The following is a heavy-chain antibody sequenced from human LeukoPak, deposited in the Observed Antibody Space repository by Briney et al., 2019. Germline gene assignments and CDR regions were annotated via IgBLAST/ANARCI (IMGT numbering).Heavy chain of an antibody. J-gene: IGHJ6*03. CDR3: AGYCSSTSCYGYYYYYMDV. Sequence: PGGSLRLSCAASGFTFSSYSMNWVRRAPGKGLEWVSSISSSSSYIHYADSVKGRFTISRDNAKNSLYLQMNSLRAEDTAVYYCAGYCSSTSCYGYYYYYMDVWGKGTTVTVSS. CDR2: ISSSSSYI. D-gene: IGHD2-2*01. CDR1: GFTFSSYS. V-gene: IGHV3-21*01.